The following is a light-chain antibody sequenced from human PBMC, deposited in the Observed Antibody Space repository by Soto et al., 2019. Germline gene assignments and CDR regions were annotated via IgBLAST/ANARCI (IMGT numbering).Light chain of an antibody. CDR1: SSNIGSNT. Sequence: QAVVTKPPSASGTPGQRVTISCSGSSSNIGSNTVNWYQQLPGTAPQLLIYSNNQRPSGVPDRFSGSKSGTSASLAISGLQSEDEADYYCAAWDDSLNGVVFGGGTKLTVL. CDR2: SNN. CDR3: AAWDDSLNGVV. V-gene: IGLV1-44*01. J-gene: IGLJ2*01.